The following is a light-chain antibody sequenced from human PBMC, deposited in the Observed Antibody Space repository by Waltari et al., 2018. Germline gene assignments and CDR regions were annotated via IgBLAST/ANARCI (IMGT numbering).Light chain of an antibody. Sequence: QSALTQPASVSGSPGQSITISCTGTSSDVGRYNLVSWYQQHPGKAPKLMIFEVTKRPSGVSNRFSGSTSGNTASLTISGLQAEDEADYYCCSYAGSATPDVFGTGTKVTVL. J-gene: IGLJ1*01. CDR2: EVT. CDR3: CSYAGSATPDV. V-gene: IGLV2-23*02. CDR1: SSDVGRYNL.